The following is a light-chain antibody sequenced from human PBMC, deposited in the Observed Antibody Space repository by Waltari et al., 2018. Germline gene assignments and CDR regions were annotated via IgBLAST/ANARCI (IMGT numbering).Light chain of an antibody. J-gene: IGLJ3*02. Sequence: SFELRQPSSVSVSPGQTAKITCSGDVLVNTYGRWIQQEPGQAPVLVIFRDSERPPGIPERFSGSSSGTTVTLTITGVQVEDEADYYCYSAADNSRVFGGGTKLTVL. CDR3: YSAADNSRV. CDR1: VLVNTY. CDR2: RDS. V-gene: IGLV3-27*01.